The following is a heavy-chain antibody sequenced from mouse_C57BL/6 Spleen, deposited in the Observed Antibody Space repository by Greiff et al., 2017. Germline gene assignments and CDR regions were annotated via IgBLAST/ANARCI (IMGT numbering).Heavy chain of an antibody. Sequence: LQQPGAELVMPGASVKLSCKASGYTFTSYWMHWVKQRPGQGLEWIGELDPSASYTNYNQKFKGKSTLTVDKSSSTAYMQLSSLTSEDSAVYYCARVPFTTVVGGGYFDVWGTGTTVTVSS. J-gene: IGHJ1*03. V-gene: IGHV1-69*01. D-gene: IGHD1-1*01. CDR3: ARVPFTTVVGGGYFDV. CDR2: LDPSASYT. CDR1: GYTFTSYW.